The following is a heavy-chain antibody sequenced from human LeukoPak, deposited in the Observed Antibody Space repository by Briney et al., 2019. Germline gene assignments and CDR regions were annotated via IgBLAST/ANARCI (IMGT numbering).Heavy chain of an antibody. Sequence: SETLSLTCAVSGGSISSGGCSWSWIRQPPGKGLEWIGYIYHSGSTYYNPSLKSRVTISVDRSKNQFSLKLSSVTAADTAVYYCARDRGYCSGGSCFDTGNWFDPWGQGTLVTVSS. CDR2: IYHSGST. V-gene: IGHV4-30-2*01. J-gene: IGHJ5*02. D-gene: IGHD2-15*01. CDR1: GGSISSGGCS. CDR3: ARDRGYCSGGSCFDTGNWFDP.